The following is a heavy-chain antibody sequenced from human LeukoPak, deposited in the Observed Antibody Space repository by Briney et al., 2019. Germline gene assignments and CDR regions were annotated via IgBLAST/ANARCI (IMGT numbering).Heavy chain of an antibody. Sequence: SETLSLTCTVSGGSISSYYWSWVRQPPGKGLEWIGYIYDSGTTNYNPSLKSRVTVSVDTSKNQFSLKLSSVTAADTAVYYCARDPGGYFFDYWGQGTLVTVSS. CDR3: ARDPGGYFFDY. CDR2: IYDSGTT. CDR1: GGSISSYY. J-gene: IGHJ4*02. V-gene: IGHV4-59*01. D-gene: IGHD3-10*01.